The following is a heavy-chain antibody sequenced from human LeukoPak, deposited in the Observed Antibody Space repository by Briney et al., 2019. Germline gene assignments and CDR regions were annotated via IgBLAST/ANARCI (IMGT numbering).Heavy chain of an antibody. J-gene: IGHJ4*02. CDR2: IYYSGST. D-gene: IGHD6-19*01. Sequence: SETLSLTCTVSGGSISSGGYYWSWIRQHPGKGLGWIGYIYYSGSTYYNPSLKSRVTISVDTSKNQFSLKLSSVTAADTAVYYCARDKRVAGSFDYWGQGTLVTVSS. CDR1: GGSISSGGYY. V-gene: IGHV4-31*03. CDR3: ARDKRVAGSFDY.